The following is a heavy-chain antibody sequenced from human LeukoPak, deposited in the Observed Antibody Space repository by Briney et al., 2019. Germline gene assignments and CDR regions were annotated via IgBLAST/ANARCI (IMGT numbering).Heavy chain of an antibody. CDR1: GGSISSYY. J-gene: IGHJ4*02. Sequence: PSETLSLTCTVTGGSISSYYWSWIRQPPGKGLEWIGYIYYTGSTNYNPSLKSRVTISVDTSKNQFSLKLSSVTAADTAVYYCARPQLSQLYYFDNWGQGTLVTVSS. D-gene: IGHD6-6*01. CDR3: ARPQLSQLYYFDN. V-gene: IGHV4-59*01. CDR2: IYYTGST.